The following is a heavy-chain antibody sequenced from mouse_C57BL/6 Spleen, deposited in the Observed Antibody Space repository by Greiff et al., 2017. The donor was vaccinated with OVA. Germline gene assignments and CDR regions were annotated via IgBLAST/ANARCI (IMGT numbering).Heavy chain of an antibody. V-gene: IGHV1-52*01. D-gene: IGHD1-1*01. CDR3: ARSSGYYGSSYRYFDV. J-gene: IGHJ1*03. CDR1: GYTFTSYW. CDR2: IDPSDSET. Sequence: QVQLQQPGAELVRPGSSVKLSCKASGYTFTSYWMHWVKQRPIQGLEWIGNIDPSDSETNYNQKFKDKATLTADKSSSTAYMQLSSLTSEDSAVYYCARSSGYYGSSYRYFDVWGTGTTVTVSS.